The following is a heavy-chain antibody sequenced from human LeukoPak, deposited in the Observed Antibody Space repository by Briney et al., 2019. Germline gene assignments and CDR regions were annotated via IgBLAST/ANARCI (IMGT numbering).Heavy chain of an antibody. CDR1: GFTFRSHA. Sequence: GGSLRLSCVGSGFTFRSHAMSWVRQAPEKGLEFVSGIYEDGGTTYYADSVKGRFSISRDNSKNTLYLQMDSLTAEDTAVYYCVRASYYDSTGYVKDNFDYWGQGTLVTVSS. V-gene: IGHV3-23*01. D-gene: IGHD3-22*01. CDR3: VRASYYDSTGYVKDNFDY. CDR2: IYEDGGTT. J-gene: IGHJ4*02.